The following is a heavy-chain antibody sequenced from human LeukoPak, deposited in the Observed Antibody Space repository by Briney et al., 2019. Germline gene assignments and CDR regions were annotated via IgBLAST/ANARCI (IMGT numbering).Heavy chain of an antibody. Sequence: SETLSLTCTVSGGSISGYYWNWIRQSPGKGLEWIGYIYYSGSTNYNPSLKSRATISVDTSKNQFSLKLSSATAADTAVYYCARARAAAGSPYNWFDPWGQGTLVTVSS. D-gene: IGHD6-13*01. CDR2: IYYSGST. J-gene: IGHJ5*02. CDR1: GGSISGYY. CDR3: ARARAAAGSPYNWFDP. V-gene: IGHV4-59*01.